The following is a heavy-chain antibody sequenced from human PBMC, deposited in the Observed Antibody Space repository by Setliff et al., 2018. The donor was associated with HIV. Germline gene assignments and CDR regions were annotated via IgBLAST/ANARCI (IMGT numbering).Heavy chain of an antibody. D-gene: IGHD3-10*01. CDR2: INHSGRT. V-gene: IGHV4-34*01. J-gene: IGHJ4*02. CDR3: ARGRFHRLHRPYSGSGSLGIQYFDY. CDR1: GFSISSRYY. Sequence: SETLSLTCDVSGFSISSRYYWGWIRQPPGKGLEWIGEINHSGRTKYSPSLRSRVSISVDTSKTQFSLKLSSVTATDTALYYCARGRFHRLHRPYSGSGSLGIQYFDYWGQGTLVTVSS.